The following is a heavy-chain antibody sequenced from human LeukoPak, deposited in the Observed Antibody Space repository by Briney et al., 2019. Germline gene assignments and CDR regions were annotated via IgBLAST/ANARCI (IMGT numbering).Heavy chain of an antibody. CDR1: GFTFSNYA. CDR3: AKVELPYGMDV. Sequence: GGSLRLSCAASGFTFSNYAMSWVRQAPGKGLEWVSTISGSDGSTYYADSVKGRFTISRDNSKNTLYLQMNSLRAEDTAVYYCAKVELPYGMDVWGQGTTVTVSS. D-gene: IGHD1-7*01. CDR2: ISGSDGST. V-gene: IGHV3-23*01. J-gene: IGHJ6*02.